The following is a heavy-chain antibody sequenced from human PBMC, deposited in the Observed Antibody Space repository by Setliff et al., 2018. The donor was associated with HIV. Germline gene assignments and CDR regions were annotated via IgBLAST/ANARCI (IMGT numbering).Heavy chain of an antibody. CDR3: ARVKYSYAQGFYYGMDV. D-gene: IGHD5-18*01. J-gene: IGHJ6*02. CDR1: GASIRNYY. CDR2: IYNSGIT. Sequence: SETLSLTCTVSGASIRNYYWSWVRQPPGKGLEWIGYIYNSGITNYNPSLESRVTISVDTSKNQFSLKVSSVTAADTAVYFCARVKYSYAQGFYYGMDVWGQGTTVTVSS. V-gene: IGHV4-59*01.